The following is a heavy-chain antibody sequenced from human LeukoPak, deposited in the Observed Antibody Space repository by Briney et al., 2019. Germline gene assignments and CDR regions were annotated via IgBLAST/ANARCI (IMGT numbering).Heavy chain of an antibody. CDR3: ARGGSGYYDSSGYPAEYFQH. CDR2: MNPNSGGT. V-gene: IGHV1-8*01. J-gene: IGHJ1*01. D-gene: IGHD3-22*01. Sequence: GASVKVSCKASGYTFTTYDINWVRQAPGQGLEWVAWMNPNSGGTVYAQNFQGRVTLARDTSIGTAYMELNSLTSEDTAVYYCARGGSGYYDSSGYPAEYFQHWGQGTLVTVSS. CDR1: GYTFTTYD.